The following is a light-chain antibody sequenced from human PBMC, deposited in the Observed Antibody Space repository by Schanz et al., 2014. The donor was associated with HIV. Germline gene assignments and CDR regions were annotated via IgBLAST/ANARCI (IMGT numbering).Light chain of an antibody. Sequence: SFELTQPPSVSVSPGQTARITCSGDTLPKQYAYWYQQKPGQAPILVIYYDTDRPSGIPERFSGSNSGQTATLIISRVEAGDEADYYCQVWESSTGVVFGGGTKLTVL. V-gene: IGLV3-21*01. CDR2: YDT. CDR1: TLPKQY. J-gene: IGLJ2*01. CDR3: QVWESSTGVV.